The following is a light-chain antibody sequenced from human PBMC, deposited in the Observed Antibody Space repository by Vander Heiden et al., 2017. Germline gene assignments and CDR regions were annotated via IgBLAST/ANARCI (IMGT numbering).Light chain of an antibody. Sequence: SYELTQPPSVSVSPGQTARIRCSGDALPKKYIYWYQQKAGQAPVRVIYKDTERPSGIPERFSGSSSGTTVTLTISGAQAEDEADYYCQSADSTVVFGGGTKLTVL. CDR2: KDT. V-gene: IGLV3-25*03. J-gene: IGLJ2*01. CDR3: QSADSTVV. CDR1: ALPKKY.